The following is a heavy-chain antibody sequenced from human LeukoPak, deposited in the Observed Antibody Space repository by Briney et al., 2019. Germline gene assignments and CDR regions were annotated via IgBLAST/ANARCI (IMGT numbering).Heavy chain of an antibody. J-gene: IGHJ6*03. Sequence: ASVKVSCTASGYTFTSYDINWVRQAPGQGLEWMGWMNPNSGNTGYAKKFQGRVTMTRNTSISTAYMELSSLRSEDTAVYYCARGVDYDFVFYYYYMDVWGKGTTVTVSS. CDR1: GYTFTSYD. CDR3: ARGVDYDFVFYYYYMDV. D-gene: IGHD3-3*01. V-gene: IGHV1-8*01. CDR2: MNPNSGNT.